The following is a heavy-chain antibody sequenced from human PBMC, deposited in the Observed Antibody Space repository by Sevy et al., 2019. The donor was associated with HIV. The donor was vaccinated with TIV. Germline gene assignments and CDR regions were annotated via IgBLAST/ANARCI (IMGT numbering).Heavy chain of an antibody. J-gene: IGHJ4*02. CDR2: IKADGSET. Sequence: GGSLRLSCATSEFTFSSYSMNWVRQAPGKGLEWVAKIKADGSETYSVDSVKGRFSISRDNAKNALYLQMNSLRAEDTAVYYCARGANNLYNWGQGTLVTVSS. CDR3: ARGANNLYN. CDR1: EFTFSSYS. V-gene: IGHV3-7*01. D-gene: IGHD3-10*01.